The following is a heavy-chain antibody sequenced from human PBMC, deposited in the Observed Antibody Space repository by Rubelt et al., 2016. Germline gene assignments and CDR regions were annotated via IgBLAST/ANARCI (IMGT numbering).Heavy chain of an antibody. Sequence: GGALVQPGGSLRLSCAASGFSFNTYAMTWVRQAPGKGLDWVSSISGSGGSTYYADSVKGRFSISRDNSKNTLYLQMNSLRAEDTAVYYCASRPEGQLESDLDYWGQGTLVTVSS. D-gene: IGHD6-13*01. CDR2: ISGSGGST. CDR3: ASRPEGQLESDLDY. CDR1: GFSFNTYA. J-gene: IGHJ4*02. V-gene: IGHV3-23*01.